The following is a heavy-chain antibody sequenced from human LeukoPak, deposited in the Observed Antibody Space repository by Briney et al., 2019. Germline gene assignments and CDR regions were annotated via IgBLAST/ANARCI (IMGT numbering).Heavy chain of an antibody. Sequence: GRSLRLSCAASGFTFSSYGMHWVRQAPGKGLEWVAVISYDGSNKYYADSVKGRFTISRDNSKNTLYLQMNSLRAEDTAVYYCAKDLRTPNYYYYGMDVWGQGTTVTVSS. J-gene: IGHJ6*02. V-gene: IGHV3-30*18. D-gene: IGHD1-14*01. CDR2: ISYDGSNK. CDR1: GFTFSSYG. CDR3: AKDLRTPNYYYYGMDV.